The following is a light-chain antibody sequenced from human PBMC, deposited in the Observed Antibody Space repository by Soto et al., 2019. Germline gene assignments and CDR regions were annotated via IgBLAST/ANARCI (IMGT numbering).Light chain of an antibody. CDR2: KAS. Sequence: DIQMTQSPSTLSASVEDRVTITSRASQIISSWLAWYQQKPGKAPKLMIYKASSLESWVPSRFSGSGSGTEFTFTISSLQPDDFATYYCQQYNRYSRTFGQGTKV. CDR3: QQYNRYSRT. V-gene: IGKV1-5*03. CDR1: QIISSW. J-gene: IGKJ1*01.